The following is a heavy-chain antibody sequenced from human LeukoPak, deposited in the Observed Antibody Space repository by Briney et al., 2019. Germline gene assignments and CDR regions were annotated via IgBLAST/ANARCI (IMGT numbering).Heavy chain of an antibody. Sequence: GGSLRLSCAASGFTFSSYSMNWVRQAPGKGLEWVSYISSSSSTIYYADSVKGRFTISRDNAKNSLYLQMNSLRAEDTAVYYCARGKSYDFYDAFDIWGQGTMVTVSS. D-gene: IGHD3-3*01. CDR3: ARGKSYDFYDAFDI. J-gene: IGHJ3*02. V-gene: IGHV3-48*04. CDR1: GFTFSSYS. CDR2: ISSSSSTI.